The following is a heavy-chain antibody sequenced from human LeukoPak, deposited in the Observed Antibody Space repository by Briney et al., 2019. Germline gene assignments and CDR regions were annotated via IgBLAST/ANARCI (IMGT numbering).Heavy chain of an antibody. CDR3: SRDSTFGAAVDFNF. D-gene: IGHD3-16*01. Sequence: AASVKVSCKASGRSFSTYAMNWVRQAPGQGLEWMGWINANNGKTHYAQKFHDRVTMTTDASTNTAYMELRGLKSDDTAMYYCSRDSTFGAAVDFNFWGQGTLVTVSS. V-gene: IGHV1-18*01. CDR2: INANNGKT. J-gene: IGHJ4*02. CDR1: GRSFSTYA.